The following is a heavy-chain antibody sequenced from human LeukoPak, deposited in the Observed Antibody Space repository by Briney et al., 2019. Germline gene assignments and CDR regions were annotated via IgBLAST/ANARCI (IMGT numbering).Heavy chain of an antibody. CDR2: ISYDGSNK. D-gene: IGHD6-19*01. V-gene: IGHV3-30*04. Sequence: PGGSLRLSCAASGFTFSSYAMHWVRQAPGKGLEWVAVISYDGSNKYYADSVKGRFTISRDNSKNTPYLQMNSLRAEDTAVYYCARDRSVVQGSGFYYWGQGTLVTVSS. CDR3: ARDRSVVQGSGFYY. J-gene: IGHJ4*02. CDR1: GFTFSSYA.